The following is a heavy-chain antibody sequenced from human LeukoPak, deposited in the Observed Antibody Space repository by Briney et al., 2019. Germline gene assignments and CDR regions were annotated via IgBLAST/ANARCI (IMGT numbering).Heavy chain of an antibody. D-gene: IGHD5-24*01. CDR1: GFTFSSYW. CDR3: ARLGEWLQPEKFDY. V-gene: IGHV3-7*01. J-gene: IGHJ4*02. CDR2: IKQDGSEK. Sequence: PGGSLRLSCAASGFTFSSYWMSWVRQAPGKGLEWVANIKQDGSEKYYVDSVKGRFTISRDNAKNSLYLQMNSLRAEDTAVYYCARLGEWLQPEKFDYWGQGTLVTVSS.